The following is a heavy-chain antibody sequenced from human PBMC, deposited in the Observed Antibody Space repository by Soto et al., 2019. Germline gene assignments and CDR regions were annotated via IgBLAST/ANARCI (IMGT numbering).Heavy chain of an antibody. CDR3: AVVDSTGNWFDP. CDR2: MYYSGTT. V-gene: IGHV4-39*01. D-gene: IGHD3-22*01. CDR1: GGSIRSSDFY. Sequence: SETLSLTCTVSGGSIRSSDFYWGWLRQPPGKGLDFIGSMYYSGTTYYNPSLKNRITISVDTSKNQFSLKLISVTAADTAVYYCAVVDSTGNWFDPWGQGALVTVSS. J-gene: IGHJ5*02.